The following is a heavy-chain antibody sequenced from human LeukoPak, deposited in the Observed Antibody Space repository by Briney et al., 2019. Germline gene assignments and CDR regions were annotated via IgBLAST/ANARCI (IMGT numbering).Heavy chain of an antibody. V-gene: IGHV3-7*01. J-gene: IGHJ3*02. CDR1: GFTFNNYW. CDR2: IRDDGSAK. CDR3: ARDSRGHAFDI. D-gene: IGHD3-10*01. Sequence: GGSLRLSCVASGFTFNNYWMTWVRQAPGKGLEWVASIRDDGSAKYYMDSVKGRFTISRDNSKNTLYLQMNSLRAEDTAVYYCARDSRGHAFDIWGQGTMVTVSS.